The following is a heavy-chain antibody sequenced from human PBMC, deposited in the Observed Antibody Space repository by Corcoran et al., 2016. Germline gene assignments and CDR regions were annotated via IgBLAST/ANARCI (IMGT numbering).Heavy chain of an antibody. Sequence: EVQLLESGGGLVQPGGSLRLSCAASGFTFSSYAMSWVRQAPGKGLEWVSAISGSGGSTYYADSVKGRFTISRDNSKNTLYLQMNSLRAEDTAVYYCAKDKPHYYDSRGSCVDVWGQGTTVTVSS. D-gene: IGHD3-22*01. V-gene: IGHV3-23*01. CDR3: AKDKPHYYDSRGSCVDV. J-gene: IGHJ6*02. CDR2: ISGSGGST. CDR1: GFTFSSYA.